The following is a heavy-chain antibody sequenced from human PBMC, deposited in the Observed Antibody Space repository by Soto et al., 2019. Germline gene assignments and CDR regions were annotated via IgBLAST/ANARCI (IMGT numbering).Heavy chain of an antibody. CDR3: AKDNVVRGVPYYYYSMDV. CDR1: GFTFSSYA. D-gene: IGHD3-10*01. J-gene: IGHJ6*02. V-gene: IGHV3-23*01. Sequence: GGSLRLSCAASGFTFSSYAMSWVRQAPGKGLEWVSAISGSGGSTYYADSVKGRFTISRDNSKNTLYLQMNSLRAEDTAVYYCAKDNVVRGVPYYYYSMDVWGQGTTVTVSS. CDR2: ISGSGGST.